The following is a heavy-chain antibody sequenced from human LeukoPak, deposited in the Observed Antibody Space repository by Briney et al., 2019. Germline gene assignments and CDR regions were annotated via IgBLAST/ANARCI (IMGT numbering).Heavy chain of an antibody. V-gene: IGHV4-39*07. D-gene: IGHD6-19*01. CDR3: ARVSKYSSGWTRGYYFDY. CDR2: IYDSGST. CDR1: GGSIRSSYYY. J-gene: IGHJ4*02. Sequence: SETLSLTCTVSGGSIRSSYYYWGWIRQPPGKGLEWIGSIYDSGSTYYNPSLKSRVTISVDTSKNQFSLKLSSVTAADTAVYYCARVSKYSSGWTRGYYFDYWGQGTLVTVSS.